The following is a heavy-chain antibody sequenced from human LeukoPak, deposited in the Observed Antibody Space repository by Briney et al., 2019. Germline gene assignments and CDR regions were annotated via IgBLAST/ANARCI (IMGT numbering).Heavy chain of an antibody. Sequence: SQTLSLTCAISGYSVSSSSAAWNWIRQSPSRGLEWLGRTYYRSKWYNDYAVSVKSRITINPDTSKNQFSLQLNSVTPEDTAVYYCARVGPHSSGFGPFDYWGQGTLVTVSS. V-gene: IGHV6-1*01. CDR2: TYYRSKWYN. CDR3: ARVGPHSSGFGPFDY. D-gene: IGHD6-19*01. CDR1: GYSVSSSSAA. J-gene: IGHJ4*02.